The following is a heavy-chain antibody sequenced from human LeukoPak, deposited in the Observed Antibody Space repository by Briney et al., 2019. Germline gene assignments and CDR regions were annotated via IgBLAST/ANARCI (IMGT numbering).Heavy chain of an antibody. CDR3: ARVWGSGSYYSYYYMDV. J-gene: IGHJ6*03. CDR1: GFTVSSNY. Sequence: GGSLRLSCAASGFTVSSNYMSWVRQAPGKGLEWVSVIYSGGSTYYADSVEGRFTISRDNSKNTLYLQMNSLRAEDTAVYYCARVWGSGSYYSYYYMDVWGKGTTVTISS. CDR2: IYSGGST. V-gene: IGHV3-66*01. D-gene: IGHD1-26*01.